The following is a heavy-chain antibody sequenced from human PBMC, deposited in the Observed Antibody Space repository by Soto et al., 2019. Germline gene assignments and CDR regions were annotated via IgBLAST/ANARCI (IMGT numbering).Heavy chain of an antibody. V-gene: IGHV4-34*01. CDR3: ARLLVDTAMVPPLYYYYYGMDV. Sequence: SETLSLTCAVYGGSLRGYYWSWIREPRGKGLEWIGEINHSGSTNYNPSLKSRVTISVDTSKNQFSLKLSSVTAADTAVYYCARLLVDTAMVPPLYYYYYGMDVWGQGTTVTVSS. D-gene: IGHD5-18*01. CDR1: GGSLRGYY. CDR2: INHSGST. J-gene: IGHJ6*02.